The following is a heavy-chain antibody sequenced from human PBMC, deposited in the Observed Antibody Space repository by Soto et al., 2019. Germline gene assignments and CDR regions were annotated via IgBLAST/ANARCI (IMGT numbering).Heavy chain of an antibody. D-gene: IGHD3-10*01. V-gene: IGHV1-69*01. CDR2: IVPIFGKA. Sequence: QVQLVQSGPEVKKPGSSVKVSCKASGGTFSDSVTSWVRQAPGQGLEWMGGIVPIFGKANLAEKFQDRVTITADESTSTAYMKLSSLRSEDTAVYYCARASGESYPGSRVFDFWGQGTRVTVSS. J-gene: IGHJ4*02. CDR3: ARASGESYPGSRVFDF. CDR1: GGTFSDSV.